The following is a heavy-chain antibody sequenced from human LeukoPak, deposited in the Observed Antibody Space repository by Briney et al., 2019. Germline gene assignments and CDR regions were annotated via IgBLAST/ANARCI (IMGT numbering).Heavy chain of an antibody. J-gene: IGHJ4*02. CDR3: ARRTSRGGGIDY. D-gene: IGHD3-16*01. CDR1: GGSFSTYY. V-gene: IGHV4-59*01. Sequence: SETLSLTCTVSGGSFSTYYWSWIRQPPGKGMEWIGYIYYSGSTNYNPSLKSRVTISVDTSNNQFSLKLRSVTAADTAVYYCARRTSRGGGIDYWGQGTLVTVSS. CDR2: IYYSGST.